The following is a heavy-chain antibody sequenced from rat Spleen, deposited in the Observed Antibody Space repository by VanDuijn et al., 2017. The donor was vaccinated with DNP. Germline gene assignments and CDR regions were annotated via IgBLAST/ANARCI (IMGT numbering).Heavy chain of an antibody. Sequence: EVQLVESGGDLVLPGRSLKLSCAASGFTFSDYYMAWVRQAPTQGLEWVAYITYDGGGTFYGDSVKGRFTISRDNAKSTLYLQMNSLRSEDMATYYCVRWYNSGHYFDYWGQGVMVTVSS. CDR1: GFTFSDYY. CDR3: VRWYNSGHYFDY. CDR2: ITYDGGGT. J-gene: IGHJ2*01. D-gene: IGHD4-3*01. V-gene: IGHV5-22*01.